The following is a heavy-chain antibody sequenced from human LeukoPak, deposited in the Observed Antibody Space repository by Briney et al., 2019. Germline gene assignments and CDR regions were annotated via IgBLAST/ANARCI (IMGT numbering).Heavy chain of an antibody. Sequence: GGSLRLSCAASGFTFSSYAMSWVRQAPGRGLEWVSASSGSGGSTYYADSVKGRFTISRDNSKNTLYLQMNSLRDEDTAVYYCARDSGDWFDPWGQGTLVTVSS. CDR1: GFTFSSYA. CDR3: ARDSGDWFDP. V-gene: IGHV3-23*01. J-gene: IGHJ5*02. CDR2: SSGSGGST.